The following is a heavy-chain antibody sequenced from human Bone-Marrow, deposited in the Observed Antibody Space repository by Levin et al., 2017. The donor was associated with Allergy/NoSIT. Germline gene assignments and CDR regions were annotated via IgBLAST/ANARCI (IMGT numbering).Heavy chain of an antibody. CDR2: IYYSGST. CDR1: GGSISSGGYY. V-gene: IGHV4-31*03. D-gene: IGHD3-22*01. CDR3: ATGLLLRERVTDAFDI. J-gene: IGHJ3*02. Sequence: SETLSLTCTVSGGSISSGGYYWSWIRQHPGKGLEWIGYIYYSGSTYYNPSLKSRVTISVDTSKNQFSLKLSSVTAADTAVYYCATGLLLRERVTDAFDIWGQGTMVTVSS.